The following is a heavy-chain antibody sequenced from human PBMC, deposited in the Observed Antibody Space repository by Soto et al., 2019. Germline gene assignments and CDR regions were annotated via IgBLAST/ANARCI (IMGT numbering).Heavy chain of an antibody. V-gene: IGHV1-24*01. CDR2: FDPEDGET. CDR3: ATVRWSCSSTSCYWPRGNWFDP. CDR1: GYTLTELS. Sequence: GASVKVSCKVSGYTLTELSMHWVRQAPGKGLEWMGGFDPEDGETIYAQKFQGRVTMTEDTSTDTAYMELSSLRSEDTAVYYCATVRWSCSSTSCYWPRGNWFDPWGQGTLVTVS. J-gene: IGHJ5*02. D-gene: IGHD2-2*01.